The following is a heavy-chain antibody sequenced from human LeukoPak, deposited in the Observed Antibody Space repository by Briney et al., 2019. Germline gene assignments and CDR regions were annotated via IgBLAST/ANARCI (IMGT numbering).Heavy chain of an antibody. CDR2: ISSSSSYI. Sequence: PGGSLRLSCAASGFTFSSYSMNWVRQAPGKGLEWVSSISSSSSYIYYADSVKGRFTISRDNAKNSLYLQMNSLRAEDTAVYYCAREHRGSYYYYYMDVWGKGTTVTVSS. J-gene: IGHJ6*03. CDR3: AREHRGSYYYYYMDV. CDR1: GFTFSSYS. V-gene: IGHV3-21*01. D-gene: IGHD1-26*01.